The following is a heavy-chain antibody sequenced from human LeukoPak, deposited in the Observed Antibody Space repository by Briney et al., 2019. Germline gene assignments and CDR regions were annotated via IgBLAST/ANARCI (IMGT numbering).Heavy chain of an antibody. CDR2: IKQGGGEK. D-gene: IGHD3-16*01. Sequence: GGSLRLSCAASGFTFSSSWMSWVRQAPGKGLEWVANIKQGGGEKYYVDSVKGRFTISRDNAKNSLYLQMNSLRAEDTAVYYCARDQREITFGGVIMVPFDYWGQGTLVTVSS. V-gene: IGHV3-7*01. CDR1: GFTFSSSW. J-gene: IGHJ4*02. CDR3: ARDQREITFGGVIMVPFDY.